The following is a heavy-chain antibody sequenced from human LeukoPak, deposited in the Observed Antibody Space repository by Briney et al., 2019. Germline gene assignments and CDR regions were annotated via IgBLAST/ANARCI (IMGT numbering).Heavy chain of an antibody. CDR2: IKQDGSEK. J-gene: IGHJ4*02. Sequence: GGSLRLSCAASGFTFSDYYMSWIRQAPGKGLEWVANIKQDGSEKYYVDSVKGRFTISRDNAKNSLYLQMNSLRAEDTAVYYCANYRSRFGESNPQYFDYWGQGTLVTVSS. CDR3: ANYRSRFGESNPQYFDY. D-gene: IGHD3-10*01. CDR1: GFTFSDYY. V-gene: IGHV3-7*03.